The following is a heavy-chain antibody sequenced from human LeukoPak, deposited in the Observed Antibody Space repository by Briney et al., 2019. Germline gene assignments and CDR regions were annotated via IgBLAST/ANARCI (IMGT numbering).Heavy chain of an antibody. CDR2: IYCSGST. D-gene: IGHD3-22*01. Sequence: SETLSLTCTVSGGSISSHYWSWIRQPPGKGLEWIGYIYCSGSTNYNPSLKSRVTISVDTSKNQFSLKLSSVTAADTAVYYCAGDSSGYYWYFDYWGQGTLVTVSS. J-gene: IGHJ4*02. CDR1: GGSISSHY. V-gene: IGHV4-59*11. CDR3: AGDSSGYYWYFDY.